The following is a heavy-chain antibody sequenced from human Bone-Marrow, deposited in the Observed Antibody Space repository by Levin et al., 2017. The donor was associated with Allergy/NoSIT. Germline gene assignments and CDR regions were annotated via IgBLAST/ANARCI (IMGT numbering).Heavy chain of an antibody. D-gene: IGHD1-26*01. J-gene: IGHJ4*02. Sequence: ASVKVSCKASGSTFPSYLVHWVRQAPGQRPEWMGWINTGIGNTQYSQKFQGRVTITRDTSASAVYMELSSLRSEDTAVYYCARHQWEYLGGDSWGQGTQVAVSS. V-gene: IGHV1-3*04. CDR3: ARHQWEYLGGDS. CDR2: INTGIGNT. CDR1: GSTFPSYL.